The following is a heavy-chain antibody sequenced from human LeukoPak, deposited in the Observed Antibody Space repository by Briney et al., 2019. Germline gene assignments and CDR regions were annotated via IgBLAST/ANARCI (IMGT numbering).Heavy chain of an antibody. Sequence: SQTLSLTCTVSGGSVSSGSYYWSWIRQPPGKGLEWIGYIYYSGSTNYNPSLKSRVTISVDTSKNQFSLKLSSVTAADTAVYYCARESSGYYRFWGQGTLVTVSS. V-gene: IGHV4-61*01. CDR2: IYYSGST. CDR3: ARESSGYYRF. D-gene: IGHD3-3*01. J-gene: IGHJ4*02. CDR1: GGSVSSGSYY.